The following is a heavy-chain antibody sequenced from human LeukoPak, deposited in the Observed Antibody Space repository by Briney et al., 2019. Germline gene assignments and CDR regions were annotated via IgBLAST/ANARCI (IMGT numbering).Heavy chain of an antibody. CDR2: ISSSSSYI. D-gene: IGHD2-15*01. J-gene: IGHJ4*02. V-gene: IGHV3-21*01. CDR3: ARDVTVGAALLPYYYFDY. CDR1: GFTFSSYS. Sequence: GGSLRLSCAASGFTFSSYSMNWVRQAPGKGLEWVSSISSSSSYIYYADSVKGRFTISRDNAKNSLYLQMNSLRAKDTAVYYCARDVTVGAALLPYYYFDYWGQGTLVTVSS.